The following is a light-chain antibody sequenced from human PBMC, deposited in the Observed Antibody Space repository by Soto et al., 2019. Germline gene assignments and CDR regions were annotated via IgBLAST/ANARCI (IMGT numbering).Light chain of an antibody. V-gene: IGKV1-8*01. CDR2: AAS. Sequence: AIRMTQSPSSFSASTGDRVTITCRASQDISSYLAWYQLKPGKAPNLLIYAASTLQSGVPSRLSGSGSGTDFTLTISCLQSEDFATYFCQHYYNYPWAFGQGTKVQIK. J-gene: IGKJ1*01. CDR1: QDISSY. CDR3: QHYYNYPWA.